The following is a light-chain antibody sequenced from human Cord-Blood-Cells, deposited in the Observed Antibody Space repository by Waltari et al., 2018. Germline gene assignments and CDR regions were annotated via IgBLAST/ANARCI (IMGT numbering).Light chain of an antibody. Sequence: QSALTQPASVSGSPGQSITISCTGTSSDVGSYNIVSWYQQHPGKAPKLMIYAVSKRPSGVSNRFSGSKSGNTASLTISGLQAEDEADYYCCSYAGSSTLVFGGGTKLTVL. CDR2: AVS. CDR3: CSYAGSSTLV. J-gene: IGLJ3*02. CDR1: SSDVGSYNI. V-gene: IGLV2-23*02.